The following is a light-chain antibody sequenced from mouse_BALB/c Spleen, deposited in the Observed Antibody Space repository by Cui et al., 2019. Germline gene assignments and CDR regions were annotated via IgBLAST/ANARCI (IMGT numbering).Light chain of an antibody. Sequence: HIVLTQSPAIMSASLGEEITLTCSASSRVSYMHWYQQKSGTSPKLLIYSTSNLASGVPSRFSGSGSGTFYSLTISSVEAEDAADYYCHQWSSYPWTFGGGTKLEIK. CDR2: STS. CDR1: SRVSY. J-gene: IGKJ1*01. CDR3: HQWSSYPWT. V-gene: IGKV4-80*01.